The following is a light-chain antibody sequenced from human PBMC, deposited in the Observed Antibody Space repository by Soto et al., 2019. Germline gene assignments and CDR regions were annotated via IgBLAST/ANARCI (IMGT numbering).Light chain of an antibody. J-gene: IGKJ5*01. Sequence: EIVLTRSPGTRSLAPGERDTLSGRSIQSVSSRYLAWYQQKPGQAHRIIIYGASSRATGIKDRFSGSGSGTDFTLTIRRMEPEDFAVYYCKPSGSSTIPFGTWQRLEIK. CDR1: QSVSSRY. V-gene: IGKV3-20*01. CDR2: GAS. CDR3: KPSGSSTIP.